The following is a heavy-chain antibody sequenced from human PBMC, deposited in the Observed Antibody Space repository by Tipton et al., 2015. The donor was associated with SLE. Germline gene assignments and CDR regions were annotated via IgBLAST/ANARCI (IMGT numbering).Heavy chain of an antibody. Sequence: GSLRLSCAASGFTFNNYNMNWVRQTPGKGLEWVSYISSSSSTIYYADSVKGRFTISRDNAKSSLYLQMNSLRAEDTAVYFCTRDASAVRFDYWGQGTLVTASS. D-gene: IGHD2-2*01. V-gene: IGHV3-48*01. CDR2: ISSSSSTI. J-gene: IGHJ4*02. CDR3: TRDASAVRFDY. CDR1: GFTFNNYN.